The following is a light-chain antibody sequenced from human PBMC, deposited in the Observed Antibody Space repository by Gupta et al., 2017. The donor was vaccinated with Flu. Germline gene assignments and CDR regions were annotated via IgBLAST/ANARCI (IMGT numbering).Light chain of an antibody. CDR2: EGS. J-gene: IGLJ3*02. CDR3: CSDAGSSTWV. Sequence: QSALTQPASVSGSPGQSITISCTGTSSDVGSYNLVSWYQQHPGKAHTLMIYEGSQRPAGVSNRFSASKSGNTASLTISGLQAEDEADYYCCSDAGSSTWVFGGGTMLTVL. CDR1: SSDVGSYNL. V-gene: IGLV2-23*01.